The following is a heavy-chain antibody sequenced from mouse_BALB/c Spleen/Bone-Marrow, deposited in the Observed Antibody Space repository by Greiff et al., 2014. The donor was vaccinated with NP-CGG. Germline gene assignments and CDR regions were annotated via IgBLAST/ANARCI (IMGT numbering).Heavy chain of an antibody. CDR2: INPSNGGT. CDR1: GYTFTSYY. V-gene: IGHV1S81*02. CDR3: TREGDSPFAY. Sequence: AELVKPGASVKLSCKASGYTFTSYYMYWVKQRPGQGLEWIGEINPSNGGTNFNEKFKSKATLTVDKSSSTAYMQLSSLTSEDSAVYYCTREGDSPFAYWGQGTLVTVSA. J-gene: IGHJ3*01. D-gene: IGHD2-13*01.